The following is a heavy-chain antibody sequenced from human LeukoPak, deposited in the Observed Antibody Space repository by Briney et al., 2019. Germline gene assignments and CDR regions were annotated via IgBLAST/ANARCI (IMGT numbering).Heavy chain of an antibody. V-gene: IGHV3-23*01. Sequence: GGSLRLSCAASGFTFNTYDMSWVRQAPGKGLEWVSGISGSGGSTNYADSVKGRFTISRDNSKTTLYMQMNSLRAEDTAIYYCAKGGSSGYYYFDYWGQGTLVTVSS. CDR1: GFTFNTYD. D-gene: IGHD3-22*01. CDR2: ISGSGGST. J-gene: IGHJ4*02. CDR3: AKGGSSGYYYFDY.